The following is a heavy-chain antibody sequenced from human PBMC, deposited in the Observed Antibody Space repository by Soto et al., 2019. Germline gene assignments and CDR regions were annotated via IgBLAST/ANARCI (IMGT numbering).Heavy chain of an antibody. CDR3: ASDIVPMVYAPRGWFDP. V-gene: IGHV4-39*01. J-gene: IGHJ5*02. CDR1: GGSISSSSYY. CDR2: IYYSGST. D-gene: IGHD2-8*01. Sequence: SETLSLTCTVSGGSISSSSYYWGWIRQPPGKGLEWIGSIYYSGSTYYNPSLKSRVTISVDTSKNQFSLKLSSVTAADTAVYYCASDIVPMVYAPRGWFDPWGQGTLVTVS.